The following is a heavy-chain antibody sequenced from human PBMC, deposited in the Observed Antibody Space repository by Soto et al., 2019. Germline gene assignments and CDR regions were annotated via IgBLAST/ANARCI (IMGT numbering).Heavy chain of an antibody. D-gene: IGHD3-22*01. CDR3: VHSYLDSTGYYYVFDY. V-gene: IGHV2-5*02. J-gene: IGHJ4*02. CDR2: IYWDGDE. CDR1: GFSLSTSGVG. Sequence: QITLKESGPTLVKPTQTLTLTCTFSGFSLSTSGVGVGWIRQPPGKALEWLALIYWDGDERYSPSLKSRLAITXXTXTXXVVLTMTNTDPVDTGTYYCVHSYLDSTGYYYVFDYWGQGALVTVSS.